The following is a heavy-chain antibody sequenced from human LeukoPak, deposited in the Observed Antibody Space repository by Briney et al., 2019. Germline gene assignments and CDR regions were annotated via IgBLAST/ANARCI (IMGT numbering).Heavy chain of an antibody. Sequence: PGGSLRLSCAASGFTFSRYSMNWVRQAPGKGPEWVSYITSSSSTIYYADSVKGRFTIARDNAKNSLYLQMNSLRAEDTAVYYCASRYYDSSGYPSDYWGQGTLVTVSS. J-gene: IGHJ4*02. CDR2: ITSSSSTI. CDR1: GFTFSRYS. V-gene: IGHV3-48*01. CDR3: ASRYYDSSGYPSDY. D-gene: IGHD3-22*01.